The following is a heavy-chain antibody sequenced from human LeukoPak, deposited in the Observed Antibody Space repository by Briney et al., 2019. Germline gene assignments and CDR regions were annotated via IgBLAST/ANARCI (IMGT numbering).Heavy chain of an antibody. CDR1: GFSFSSYE. J-gene: IGHJ3*02. D-gene: IGHD4-17*01. V-gene: IGHV3-48*03. Sequence: GGSLRLSCAASGFSFSSYEMNWVRRAPGKGLEWVSYISSRDGTTYYADSVKGRFTISRDNAKDSLYLQMNSLRVEDTAVYYCAREPLSVYTVNDAFDIWGQGTMVTVSS. CDR3: AREPLSVYTVNDAFDI. CDR2: ISSRDGTT.